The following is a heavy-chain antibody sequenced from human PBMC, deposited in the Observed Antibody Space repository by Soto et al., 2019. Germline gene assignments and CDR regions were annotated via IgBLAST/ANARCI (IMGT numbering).Heavy chain of an antibody. V-gene: IGHV1-2*02. CDR1: GYTFTANY. CDR3: ALGSGSSCFDY. Sequence: ASVKVSCKPSGYTFTANYIHWVRQAPGQGLEWMGWMATRTGDTRFAQKFQGRVSMTRDTSIGTAYMELTTLTLDDTAVYYCALGSGSSCFDYWGQGTQVTVSS. D-gene: IGHD6-25*01. J-gene: IGHJ4*02. CDR2: MATRTGDT.